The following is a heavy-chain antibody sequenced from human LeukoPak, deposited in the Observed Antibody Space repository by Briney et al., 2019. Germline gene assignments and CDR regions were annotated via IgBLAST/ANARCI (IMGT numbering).Heavy chain of an antibody. Sequence: GGSLRLSCAASGFTLNIYGMNCVRQAPGRGRDWVAFLRYDGNTSFYEYSVKGRFTISRDSSKKTIYLQMNSLTTPETDIYSYAKDPYGGTYPSYFDYWGQGTLVTVSS. J-gene: IGHJ4*02. CDR1: GFTLNIYG. CDR3: AKDPYGGTYPSYFDY. CDR2: LRYDGNTS. V-gene: IGHV3-30*02. D-gene: IGHD1-26*01.